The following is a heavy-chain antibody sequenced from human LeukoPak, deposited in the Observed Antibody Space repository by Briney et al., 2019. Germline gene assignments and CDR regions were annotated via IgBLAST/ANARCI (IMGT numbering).Heavy chain of an antibody. CDR2: ISSSGSTI. D-gene: IGHD3-22*01. J-gene: IGHJ2*01. CDR1: GFTFSRYA. V-gene: IGHV3-48*03. Sequence: GGSLRLSCAASGFTFSRYAMNWVRQAPGKGLEWVSYISSSGSTIYYADSVKGRFTIFRDNAKNSLYLQMNSLRAEDTAVYYCAATYYYDSSGYSYWYFDLWGRGTLVTVSS. CDR3: AATYYYDSSGYSYWYFDL.